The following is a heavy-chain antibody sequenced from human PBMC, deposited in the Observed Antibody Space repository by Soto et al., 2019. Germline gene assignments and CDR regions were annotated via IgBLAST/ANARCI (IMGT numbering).Heavy chain of an antibody. V-gene: IGHV3-23*01. J-gene: IGHJ4*02. D-gene: IGHD3-10*01. CDR3: AKGSNTMVRGVIIHPCDY. CDR2: ISGSGGST. CDR1: GFTFSSYA. Sequence: GGSLRLSCAASGFTFSSYAMSWVRQAPGKGLEWVSAISGSGGSTYYADSVKGRFTISRDNSKNTLYLQMNSLRAEDTAVYYCAKGSNTMVRGVIIHPCDYWGQGTLVTVSS.